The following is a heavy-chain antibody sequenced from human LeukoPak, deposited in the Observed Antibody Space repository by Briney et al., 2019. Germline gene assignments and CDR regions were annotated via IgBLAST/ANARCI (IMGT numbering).Heavy chain of an antibody. CDR2: INHSGST. CDR3: ARGVGCRVLERFDY. Sequence: PSETLSLTCAVYGGSFSGYYWSWIRQPPGKGLEWIGEINHSGSTNYNPSLKSRVTISVDTSKNQFSLKLSSVTAADTAVYYCARGVGCRVLERFDYWGQGTLVTVSS. CDR1: GGSFSGYY. V-gene: IGHV4-34*01. D-gene: IGHD2-8*01. J-gene: IGHJ4*02.